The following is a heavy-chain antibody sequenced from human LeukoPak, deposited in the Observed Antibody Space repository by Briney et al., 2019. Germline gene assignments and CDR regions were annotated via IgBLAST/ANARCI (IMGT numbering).Heavy chain of an antibody. D-gene: IGHD3-10*01. J-gene: IGHJ6*03. V-gene: IGHV4-39*01. CDR2: IHHSGST. Sequence: SETLSLTCTVSGGSISSSSFYWGWIRQPPGKGLEWIGSIHHSGSTYYNPSLKSRVTISVDTSKNQFSLKLSSVTAADTAAYYCARRGGIIRGVASYYYMDVWGKGTTVTISS. CDR1: GGSISSSSFY. CDR3: ARRGGIIRGVASYYYMDV.